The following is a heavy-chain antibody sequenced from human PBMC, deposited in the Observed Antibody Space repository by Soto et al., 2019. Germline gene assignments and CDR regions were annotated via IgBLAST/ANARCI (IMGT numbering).Heavy chain of an antibody. CDR1: GFTFSDYF. V-gene: IGHV3-11*01. D-gene: IGHD6-6*01. CDR2: IDSRGRTL. Sequence: GGSLRLSCVASGFTFSDYFMSWIRQAPGKGLEWLAFIDSRGRTLSYADSVRGRFTISRDNAENSVYLQMDSLRADDTAVYYCARQAARNYIDSWGQGNSVTVSS. CDR3: ARQAARNYIDS. J-gene: IGHJ4*02.